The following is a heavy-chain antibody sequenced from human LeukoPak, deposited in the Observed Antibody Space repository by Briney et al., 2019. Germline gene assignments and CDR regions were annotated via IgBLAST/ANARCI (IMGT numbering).Heavy chain of an antibody. CDR1: GFTFSTFA. Sequence: GGSLRLSCAASGFTFSTFAMSWVRQAPEKGLEWVSAISGSGGSTYYTDSVKGRFTISRDSPKNTLYLQMNSLRADDTAVYYCAKGGSAAAKGKYYFDYWGPGTLVTVSS. CDR2: ISGSGGST. D-gene: IGHD6-13*01. J-gene: IGHJ4*02. V-gene: IGHV3-23*01. CDR3: AKGGSAAAKGKYYFDY.